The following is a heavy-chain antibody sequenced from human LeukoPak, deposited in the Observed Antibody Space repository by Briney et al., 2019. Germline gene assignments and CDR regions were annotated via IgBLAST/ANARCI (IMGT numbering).Heavy chain of an antibody. D-gene: IGHD6-13*01. CDR2: IYHSGST. V-gene: IGHV4-4*02. J-gene: IGHJ6*02. CDR3: ARGLEQHYYYYYGMDV. CDR1: GGSISSSNW. Sequence: SGTLSLTCAVSGGSISSSNWWSWVRQPPGKGLEWIGEIYHSGSTNYNPSLKSRVTISVDKSKNQFSLKLSSVTAADTAVYYCARGLEQHYYYYYGMDVWGQGTTVTVSS.